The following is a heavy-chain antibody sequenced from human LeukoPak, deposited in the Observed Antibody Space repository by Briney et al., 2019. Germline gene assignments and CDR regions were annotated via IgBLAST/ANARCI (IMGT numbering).Heavy chain of an antibody. J-gene: IGHJ4*02. CDR3: ARGVTVPYELDS. D-gene: IGHD4-17*01. CDR1: RYTFSSNS. Sequence: GESLKTSCKGSRYTFSSNSIAWVRQMPGKGLEWMGIIYPGDSDTRYSPSFQGQVTISVDKSISTAYLQWSSLKASDTAIYYCARGVTVPYELDSWGQGTLVTVSS. CDR2: IYPGDSDT. V-gene: IGHV5-51*01.